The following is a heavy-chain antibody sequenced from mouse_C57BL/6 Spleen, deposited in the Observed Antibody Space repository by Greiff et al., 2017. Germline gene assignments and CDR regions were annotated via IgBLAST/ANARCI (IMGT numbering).Heavy chain of an antibody. CDR1: GFTFSSYA. J-gene: IGHJ1*03. D-gene: IGHD2-4*01. CDR3: AREGITGGYFDV. Sequence: EVKLQESGGGLVKPGGSLKLSCAASGFTFSSYAMSWVRQTPEKRLEWVATISDGGSYTYYPANVKGRFTISRDNAKNNLYLQMSHLKSEDTAMYYCAREGITGGYFDVWGTGTTVTVSS. CDR2: ISDGGSYT. V-gene: IGHV5-4*01.